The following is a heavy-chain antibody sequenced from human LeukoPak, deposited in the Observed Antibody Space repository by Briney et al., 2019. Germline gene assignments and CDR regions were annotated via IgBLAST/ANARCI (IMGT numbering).Heavy chain of an antibody. Sequence: PSETLSLTCAVYGGSLNGYYWSWIRQPPGKGLEWVSLIYSSGSTYYADSVKGRFTISRDNSKNTLYLQVNSLRAEDTAVYYCARRGDGGRSFDYWGQGTLVTVSS. D-gene: IGHD4-23*01. CDR2: IYSSGST. CDR1: GGSLNGYY. CDR3: ARRGDGGRSFDY. V-gene: IGHV3-53*01. J-gene: IGHJ4*02.